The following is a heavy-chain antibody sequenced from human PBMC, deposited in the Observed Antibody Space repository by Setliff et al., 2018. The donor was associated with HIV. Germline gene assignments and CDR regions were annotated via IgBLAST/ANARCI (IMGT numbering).Heavy chain of an antibody. CDR1: GYTFTSHT. CDR3: ARTPEGAAVFDY. Sequence: ASVKVSCKASGYTFTSHTIHWVRQAPGQGLEWMGWINTANGNTKYSQKFQDRVTITRDTSASTGYMEVNSLRPEDTAVYYCARTPEGAAVFDYWGQGTLVTVSS. V-gene: IGHV1-3*04. CDR2: INTANGNT. J-gene: IGHJ4*02. D-gene: IGHD6-25*01.